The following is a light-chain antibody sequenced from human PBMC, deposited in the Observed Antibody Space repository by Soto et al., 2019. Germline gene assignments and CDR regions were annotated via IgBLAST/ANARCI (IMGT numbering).Light chain of an antibody. V-gene: IGLV2-14*01. CDR2: EVS. J-gene: IGLJ1*01. CDR3: SSYTSSSALV. Sequence: QSALTQPASVSGSPGQSITISCTGTSSDVGGYNYVSWYQQHPGKAPKLMIYEVSNRPSGVSNRFSGSNSGNTASLTISGLQAEDEAYYCCSSYTSSSALVFGTGTKFTVL. CDR1: SSDVGGYNY.